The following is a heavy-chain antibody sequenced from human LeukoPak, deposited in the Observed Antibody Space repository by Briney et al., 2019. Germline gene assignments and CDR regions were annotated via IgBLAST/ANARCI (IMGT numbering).Heavy chain of an antibody. V-gene: IGHV3-7*01. Sequence: GGSLRPSCAASGFTFSGYWMSWVRQAPGKGLEWVANIKQDESETYYVDSMKGRFTISRDNAKNSLFLQMDSLRAEDTAVYFCAREVSHWFFDVWGRGALVTVSS. CDR2: IKQDESET. J-gene: IGHJ2*01. CDR3: AREVSHWFFDV. CDR1: GFTFSGYW.